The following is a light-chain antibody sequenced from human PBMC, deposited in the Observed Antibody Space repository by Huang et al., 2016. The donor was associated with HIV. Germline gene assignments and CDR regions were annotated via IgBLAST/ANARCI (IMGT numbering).Light chain of an antibody. J-gene: IGKJ1*01. CDR1: QNISSW. V-gene: IGKV1-5*03. Sequence: DIQLTQSPSTLSASVGDRLTTTCRASQNISSWLAWYQQKPGKAPKLLIYKISSLESGVPSMFSGSGSGTKVTLTINSLQPDDIGTYYCQYGETFGQGSKVEVK. CDR2: KIS. CDR3: QYGET.